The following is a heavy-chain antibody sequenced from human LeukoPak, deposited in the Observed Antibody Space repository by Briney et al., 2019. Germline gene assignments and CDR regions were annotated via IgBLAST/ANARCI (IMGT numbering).Heavy chain of an antibody. Sequence: ASVKVSCKASGYTFTGYYMHWVRQAPGKGLEWMGGFDPEDGETIYAQKFQGRVTMTEDTSTDTAYMELSSLRSEDTAVYYCATDVLWYYDSSGYRMDAFDIWGQGTMVTVSS. J-gene: IGHJ3*02. CDR3: ATDVLWYYDSSGYRMDAFDI. D-gene: IGHD3-22*01. CDR1: GYTFTGYY. CDR2: FDPEDGET. V-gene: IGHV1-24*01.